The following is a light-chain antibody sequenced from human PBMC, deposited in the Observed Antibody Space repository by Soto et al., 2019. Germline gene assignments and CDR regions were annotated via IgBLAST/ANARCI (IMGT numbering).Light chain of an antibody. CDR1: QSISSW. V-gene: IGKV1-39*01. CDR3: QQSFSTPWT. J-gene: IGKJ1*01. CDR2: DAT. Sequence: SASVGDRVTLTFRASQSISSWLAWYQQKPGKAPKLLIYDATNLHSGVPSRFSGSGSGTDFTLTISRLQPEDFATYSCQQSFSTPWTFGQGTKVDIK.